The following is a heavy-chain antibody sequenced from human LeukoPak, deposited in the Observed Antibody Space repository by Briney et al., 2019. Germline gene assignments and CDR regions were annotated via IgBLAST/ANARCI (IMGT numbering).Heavy chain of an antibody. J-gene: IGHJ3*02. V-gene: IGHV1-69*04. CDR2: IIPILGIA. Sequence: SVKVSCKASGGTFSSYAISWVRQAPGQGLEWMGRIIPILGIANYAQKFQGRVTITADKSTSTAYMELSSLRSEDTAVYHCARDLHDILTGETDAFDIWGQGTMVTVSS. D-gene: IGHD3-9*01. CDR3: ARDLHDILTGETDAFDI. CDR1: GGTFSSYA.